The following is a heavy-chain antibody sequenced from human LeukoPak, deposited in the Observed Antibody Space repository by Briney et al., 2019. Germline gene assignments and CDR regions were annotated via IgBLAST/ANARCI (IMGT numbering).Heavy chain of an antibody. D-gene: IGHD6-19*01. Sequence: GGPLRLSCAASGFTFSSYAMSWVRQAPGKGLEWVSAISGSGGSTYYADSVKGRFTIPRDNSKNTLYLQMNSLRAEDTAVYYCAKLNRQWLVDYWGQGTLVTVSS. CDR3: AKLNRQWLVDY. CDR1: GFTFSSYA. J-gene: IGHJ4*02. CDR2: ISGSGGST. V-gene: IGHV3-23*01.